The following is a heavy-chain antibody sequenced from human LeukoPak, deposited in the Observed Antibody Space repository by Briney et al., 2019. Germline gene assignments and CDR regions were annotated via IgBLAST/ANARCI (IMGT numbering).Heavy chain of an antibody. D-gene: IGHD1-26*01. J-gene: IGHJ6*02. CDR3: ASSDEIVGATPYYYYGMDV. Sequence: SSVNDSCKASGYTFTSYYMHWVRQAPGQGREGMGIINPSGGSTSYAQEFQGRVTMTRDTSTSTVYMELSSLRSEDTAVYYGASSDEIVGATPYYYYGMDVWGQGTTVTVSS. V-gene: IGHV1-46*01. CDR2: INPSGGST. CDR1: GYTFTSYY.